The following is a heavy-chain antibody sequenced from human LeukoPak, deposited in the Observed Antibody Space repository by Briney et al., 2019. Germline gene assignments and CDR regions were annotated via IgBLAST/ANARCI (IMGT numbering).Heavy chain of an antibody. CDR3: ARPDSSGYDAFDI. CDR2: INPNSGGT. J-gene: IGHJ3*02. D-gene: IGHD3-22*01. V-gene: IGHV1-2*02. CDR1: GYTFTGYY. Sequence: ASVKVSCKASGYTFTGYYMHWVRQAPGQGLELMGWINPNSGGTNYAQKFQGRVTMTRDTSISTAYMELSRLRSDDTAVYYCARPDSSGYDAFDIWGQGTMVTVSS.